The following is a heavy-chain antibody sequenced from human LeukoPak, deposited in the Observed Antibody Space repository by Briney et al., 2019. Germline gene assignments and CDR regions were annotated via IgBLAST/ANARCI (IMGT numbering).Heavy chain of an antibody. CDR3: ARPRSYYYYYYGMDV. D-gene: IGHD3-10*01. Sequence: GGSLRLSCAASGFTFSSYAMYWVRQAPGKGLEWVAVISYDGSNKYYADSVEGRFTISRDNPKNTLYLQMNSLRAEDTAVYYCARPRSYYYYYYGMDVWGQGTTVTVSS. J-gene: IGHJ6*02. CDR2: ISYDGSNK. V-gene: IGHV3-30-3*01. CDR1: GFTFSSYA.